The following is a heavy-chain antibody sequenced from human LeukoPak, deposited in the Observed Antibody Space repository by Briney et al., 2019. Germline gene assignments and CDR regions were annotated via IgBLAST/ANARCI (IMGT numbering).Heavy chain of an antibody. V-gene: IGHV4-30-2*01. CDR1: RGSLTSGAYS. J-gene: IGHJ4*02. CDR2: FYHSGSN. D-gene: IGHD6-13*01. CDR3: ASVPAAAHRGFFDF. Sequence: PSESLSVTCAVPRGSLTSGAYSWTWIRHPPGKGLEWLVYFYHSGSNYYNPPLKSRVTISVDRSKNQFSLKLGSVTAADTAVYYCASVPAAAHRGFFDFWGQGTLVTVSS.